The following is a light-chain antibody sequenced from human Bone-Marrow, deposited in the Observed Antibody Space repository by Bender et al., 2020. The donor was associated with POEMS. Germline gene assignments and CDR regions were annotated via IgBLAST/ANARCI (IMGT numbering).Light chain of an antibody. J-gene: IGLJ3*02. CDR1: ALPKQY. CDR2: DDS. V-gene: IGLV3-25*02. Sequence: SYELTQPPSVSVSPGQTARITCSGDALPKQYAYWYQQKPGQAPVVVVYDDSDRPPGIPERFSGSNSGNTATLTITRVEAGDEADYYCQLWDSSSDHLVFGGGTKLTVL. CDR3: QLWDSSSDHLV.